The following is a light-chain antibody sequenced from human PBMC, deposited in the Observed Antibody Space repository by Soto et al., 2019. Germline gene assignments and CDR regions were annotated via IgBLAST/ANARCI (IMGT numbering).Light chain of an antibody. CDR2: DAS. CDR3: QQYARPPYA. CDR1: QSVSSY. Sequence: SVLTQYQGTLSLSPGERATLSCRASQSVSSYLAWYQQKPGQAPRLLIYDASSRATGIPDRVSGSGSGTDFTLTISRLEPEDFAVYYCQQYARPPYAFGQWTKV. J-gene: IGKJ2*01. V-gene: IGKV3-20*01.